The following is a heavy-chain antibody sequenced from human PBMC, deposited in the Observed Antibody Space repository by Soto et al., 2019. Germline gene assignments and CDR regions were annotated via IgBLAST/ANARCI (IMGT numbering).Heavy chain of an antibody. Sequence: ASVKVSCKASGGTFSSYAISWVRQAPGQGLEWMGGIIPIFGTANYAQKFQGRVTITADESTSTAYMELSSLRSEDTAVYYCARKDFGERATINYYYGMDVWGQGTTVTVSS. CDR2: IIPIFGTA. D-gene: IGHD5-12*01. CDR3: ARKDFGERATINYYYGMDV. CDR1: GGTFSSYA. V-gene: IGHV1-69*13. J-gene: IGHJ6*02.